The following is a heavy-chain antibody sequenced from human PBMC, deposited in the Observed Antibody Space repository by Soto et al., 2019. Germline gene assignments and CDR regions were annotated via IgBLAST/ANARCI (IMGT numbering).Heavy chain of an antibody. CDR1: GYTFTSNG. CDR2: ISAYNGNT. J-gene: IGHJ4*02. V-gene: IGHV1-18*04. Sequence: QVQLVQSGAEVKKPGASVKVSCKASGYTFTSNGISWVRQAPGQGLEWMGWISAYNGNTNYAQKIQGRVTLTTDTSTSTAYVEMRGLRSDDTAVYYCARSGYYDGSGYYHYWGQGTLVTVSS. D-gene: IGHD3-22*01. CDR3: ARSGYYDGSGYYHY.